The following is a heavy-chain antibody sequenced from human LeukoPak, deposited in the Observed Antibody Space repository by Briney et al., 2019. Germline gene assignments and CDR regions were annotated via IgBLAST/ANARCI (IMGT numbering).Heavy chain of an antibody. Sequence: GGSLRLSCAASGFTFSSYGMHWVRQAPGKGLEWVAVIWYDGSNKYYADSVKGRFTISRDNSKNTLYLQMNSLRAKDTAVYYCARDVYLGKYPQTTYYDFWSGYYNGYYYGMDVWGQGTTVTVSS. CDR1: GFTFSSYG. V-gene: IGHV3-33*01. J-gene: IGHJ6*02. CDR2: IWYDGSNK. D-gene: IGHD3-3*01. CDR3: ARDVYLGKYPQTTYYDFWSGYYNGYYYGMDV.